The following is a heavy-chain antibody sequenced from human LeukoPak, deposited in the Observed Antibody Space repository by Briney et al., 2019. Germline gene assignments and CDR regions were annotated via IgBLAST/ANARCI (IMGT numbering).Heavy chain of an antibody. CDR3: ARANLAARRNEYFQH. CDR1: GFTFSSYS. J-gene: IGHJ1*01. V-gene: IGHV3-48*01. Sequence: PGGSLRLSCAASGFTFSSYSMNWVRQAPGKGLEWVSYISSSSSTIYYADSVKGRFTISRDNAKNSLYLQMNSLRAEDTAVYYCARANLAARRNEYFQHWGQGTLVIVSS. CDR2: ISSSSSTI. D-gene: IGHD6-6*01.